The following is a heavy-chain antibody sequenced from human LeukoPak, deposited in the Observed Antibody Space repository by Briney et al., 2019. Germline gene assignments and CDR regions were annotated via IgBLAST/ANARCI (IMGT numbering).Heavy chain of an antibody. CDR3: ARLRGWYSGTYYGYFDY. D-gene: IGHD1-26*01. Sequence: PGGSLRLSCAASGFIFDDYGMSWVRQAPGKGLEWVSGINWNGGSTGYADSVKGRFTISRDNAKNSPYLQMNSLRAEDTALYYCARLRGWYSGTYYGYFDYWGQGTLVTVSS. J-gene: IGHJ4*02. V-gene: IGHV3-20*04. CDR1: GFIFDDYG. CDR2: INWNGGST.